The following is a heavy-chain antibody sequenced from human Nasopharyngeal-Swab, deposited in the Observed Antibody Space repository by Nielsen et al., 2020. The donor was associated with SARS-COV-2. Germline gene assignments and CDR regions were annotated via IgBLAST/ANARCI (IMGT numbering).Heavy chain of an antibody. CDR2: IDWDEDK. CDR1: GFSLSTSGMC. CDR3: ARFVPSSAFDI. J-gene: IGHJ3*02. V-gene: IGHV2-70*11. Sequence: SGPTLVNPTQTLTLTCTFSGFSLSTSGMCVSWIRQPPGKALEWLARIDWDEDKHYNTSLKTRLTISEDTSKNQVVLTMTNMDPVDTATYYCARFVPSSAFDIWGQGTMVTVSS. D-gene: IGHD2-15*01.